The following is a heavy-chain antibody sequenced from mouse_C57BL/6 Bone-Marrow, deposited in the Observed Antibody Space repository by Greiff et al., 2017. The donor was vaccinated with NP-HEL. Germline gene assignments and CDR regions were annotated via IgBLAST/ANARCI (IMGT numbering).Heavy chain of an antibody. CDR1: GYTFTSYW. V-gene: IGHV1-50*01. CDR3: APLYDYDDYYAMDY. Sequence: QVQLQQSGAELVKPGASVKLSCKASGYTFTSYWMQWVKQRPGQGLEWIGEIDPSDSYTNYNQKFKGKATLTVDTSSSTAYMQLSSLTSEDSAVYYCAPLYDYDDYYAMDYWGQGTSVTVSS. J-gene: IGHJ4*01. D-gene: IGHD2-4*01. CDR2: IDPSDSYT.